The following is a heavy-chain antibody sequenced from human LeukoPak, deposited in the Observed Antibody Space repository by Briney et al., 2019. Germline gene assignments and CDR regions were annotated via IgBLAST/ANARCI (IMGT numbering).Heavy chain of an antibody. J-gene: IGHJ5*02. CDR1: GDRVSSNSVT. CDR2: TYYRSTWYN. Sequence: SQTLSLTCAISGDRVSSNSVTWNWIRQSPSRGLEWLGRTYYRSTWYNDYAVSVRGRITVNPDTSKNQFSLHLNSVTPEDTAVYYCARRLTQYDCFDPWGQGILVTVSS. D-gene: IGHD2-2*01. CDR3: ARRLTQYDCFDP. V-gene: IGHV6-1*01.